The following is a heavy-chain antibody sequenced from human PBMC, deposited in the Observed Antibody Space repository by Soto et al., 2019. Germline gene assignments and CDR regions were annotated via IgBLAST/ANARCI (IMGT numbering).Heavy chain of an antibody. CDR1: GYNFTSYW. V-gene: IGHV5-51*01. CDR3: ARHYSFSSNWSRMYGMDV. D-gene: IGHD6-6*01. CDR2: IYPGDSDT. J-gene: IGHJ6*02. Sequence: PGESLKISCKGSGYNFTSYWIGWVRQMPGKGLEWMGIIYPGDSDTRYSPSFQGKVTISADKSISLDYLRRSRLKASDPAMYYCARHYSFSSNWSRMYGMDVCGQXSTVPVS.